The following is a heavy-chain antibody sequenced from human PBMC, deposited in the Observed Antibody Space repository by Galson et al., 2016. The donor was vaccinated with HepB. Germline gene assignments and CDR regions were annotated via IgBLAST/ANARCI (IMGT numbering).Heavy chain of an antibody. V-gene: IGHV4-34*01. CDR1: GDVFTGYY. CDR2: INHSGTT. CDR3: ATMAVFSTPPGHSP. D-gene: IGHD2-15*01. Sequence: SETLSLTCAVVGDVFTGYYWSWIRQPPGKGLEWIGEINHSGTTNYSPSLKSRVIISVDPPTKQFSLKLNAVTAADTAVYYCATMAVFSTPPGHSPWGQGTLVTVSS. J-gene: IGHJ4*02.